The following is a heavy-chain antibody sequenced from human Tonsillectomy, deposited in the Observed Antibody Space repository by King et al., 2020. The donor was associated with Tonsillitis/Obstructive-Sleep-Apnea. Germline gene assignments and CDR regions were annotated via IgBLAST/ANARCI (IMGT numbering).Heavy chain of an antibody. Sequence: VQLVESGGGVVQPGRSLRLSCAASGFTFSRYAIHWVRQGPGKGLEWVAVISYDGSNKYYADSVEGRFTISRDNSKNTLYLQMNSLGAEDTAMYYCAREGINDTSGYADAFDIWGQGTMVTVSS. D-gene: IGHD3-22*01. J-gene: IGHJ3*02. CDR1: GFTFSRYA. CDR2: ISYDGSNK. V-gene: IGHV3-30*04. CDR3: AREGINDTSGYADAFDI.